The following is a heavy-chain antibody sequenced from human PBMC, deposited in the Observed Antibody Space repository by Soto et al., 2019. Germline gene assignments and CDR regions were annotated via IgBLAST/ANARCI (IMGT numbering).Heavy chain of an antibody. CDR3: ARVPDY. J-gene: IGHJ4*02. D-gene: IGHD2-2*01. Sequence: QLQLQESGSGLVKPSQTLSLTCAVSGGSISSGGYSWSWIRQPPGKGLEWIGYMYHSGSTYYNPSLKSRVPISIVSSKNQSSLKLSSVTAADTAVYYCARVPDYWGQGILVTVSS. V-gene: IGHV4-30-2*01. CDR1: GGSISSGGYS. CDR2: MYHSGST.